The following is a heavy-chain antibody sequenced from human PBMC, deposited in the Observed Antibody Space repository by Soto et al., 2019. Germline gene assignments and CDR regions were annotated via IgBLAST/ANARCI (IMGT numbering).Heavy chain of an antibody. CDR3: ARRSSGWYFDY. Sequence: EVQLLESGGGLVRPGGSLRLSCAASGFTFSSYAMNWVRQAPGKGLEWVSVISGSGGSTYYADSVKGRFTISRGNSKNTLYLQMNSLRAEDTAVYYCARRSSGWYFDYWGQGTLVTVSS. CDR1: GFTFSSYA. D-gene: IGHD6-19*01. CDR2: ISGSGGST. V-gene: IGHV3-23*01. J-gene: IGHJ4*02.